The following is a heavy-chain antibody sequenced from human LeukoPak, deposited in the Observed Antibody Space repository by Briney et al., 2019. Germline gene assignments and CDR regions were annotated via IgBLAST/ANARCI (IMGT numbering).Heavy chain of an antibody. J-gene: IGHJ3*02. CDR3: ARENSQTQDAFDI. Sequence: GGSLRLSCAASGFTFSSYWMSWVRQAPGEGLEWVANIKQDGSEKYYVDSVKGRFTITRDNAKNSLYLQMNSLRAEDTAVYYCARENSQTQDAFDIWGQGTMVTVSS. CDR2: IKQDGSEK. D-gene: IGHD2-21*01. CDR1: GFTFSSYW. V-gene: IGHV3-7*01.